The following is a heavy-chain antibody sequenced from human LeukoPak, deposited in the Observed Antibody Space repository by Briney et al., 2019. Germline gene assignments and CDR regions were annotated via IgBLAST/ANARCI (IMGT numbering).Heavy chain of an antibody. D-gene: IGHD3-3*01. CDR2: INHSGST. J-gene: IGHJ4*02. Sequence: SETLSLTCAVYGGSFSGYYWSWIRQPPGKGLEWIGEINHSGSTNYNPSLKTQVTISVDTSKNQFSLKLSSVTAADTAVYFCARGSQVDDFWSGYRAPLDYWGQGTLVTVSS. CDR1: GGSFSGYY. V-gene: IGHV4-34*01. CDR3: ARGSQVDDFWSGYRAPLDY.